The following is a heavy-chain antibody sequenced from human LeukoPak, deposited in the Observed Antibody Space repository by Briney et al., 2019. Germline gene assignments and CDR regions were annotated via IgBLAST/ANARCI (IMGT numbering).Heavy chain of an antibody. CDR3: AREGGYCSSTSCYGGVSV. V-gene: IGHV1-2*02. CDR1: GYTFTGYY. Sequence: GASLKVSCKASGYTFTGYYMHWVRQAPGQGLEWMGWINPNSGGTNYAQKFQGRVTMTRDTSISTAYMELSRLRSDDTAVYYCAREGGYCSSTSCYGGVSVWGQGTTVTVSS. CDR2: INPNSGGT. J-gene: IGHJ6*02. D-gene: IGHD2-2*01.